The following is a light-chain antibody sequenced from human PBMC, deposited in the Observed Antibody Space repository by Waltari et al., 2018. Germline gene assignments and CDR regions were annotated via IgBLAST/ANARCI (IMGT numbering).Light chain of an antibody. V-gene: IGKV3-15*01. CDR2: GAS. CDR1: QSVSSN. CDR3: QQYNNWPPLT. Sequence: EIVMTQSPATLYVSPGERAPLSCRASQSVSSNLAWYQQKPGQAPRLLIYGASTRATGIPARFSGSGSGTEFTLTISSMQSEDFAVYYCQQYNNWPPLTFGGGTKVEIK. J-gene: IGKJ4*01.